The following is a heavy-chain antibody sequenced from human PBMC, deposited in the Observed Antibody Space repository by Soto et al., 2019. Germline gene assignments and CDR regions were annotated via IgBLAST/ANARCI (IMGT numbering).Heavy chain of an antibody. D-gene: IGHD6-13*01. Sequence: SETLSLTCAVYGESFSGYYWSWIRQPPGKGLEWIGEIHDSGSTNYNPSLKSRLIISVDTSRNQFSLKLSSVTAADTAVYYCARGVRRPRSWYSDYWGQGNPVTVSS. CDR1: GESFSGYY. V-gene: IGHV4-34*01. CDR2: IHDSGST. J-gene: IGHJ4*02. CDR3: ARGVRRPRSWYSDY.